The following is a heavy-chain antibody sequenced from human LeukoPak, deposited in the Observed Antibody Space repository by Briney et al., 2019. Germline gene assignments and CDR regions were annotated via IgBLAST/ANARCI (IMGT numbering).Heavy chain of an antibody. CDR3: ARDGSAYSLEY. J-gene: IGHJ4*02. CDR1: GFTVSSNF. V-gene: IGHV3-66*02. Sequence: WGSLRLSCAASGFTVSSNFMSWVRQAPGKGLEWVSVIYSGGSTYYPDSVRGRFTISADNSKNALYLQMNSLRREDTAVYYCARDGSAYSLEYWGQGTLVTVSS. D-gene: IGHD3-3*01. CDR2: IYSGGST.